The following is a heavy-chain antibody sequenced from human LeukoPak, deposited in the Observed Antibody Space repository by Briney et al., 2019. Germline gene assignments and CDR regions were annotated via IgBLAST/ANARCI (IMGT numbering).Heavy chain of an antibody. Sequence: PSETLSLTCSVSGGSISNGDYYWGWIRLAPGKGLEWIGSLFYVGSAHYYPSLKSRATISADTSKNQFSLKLTSMTAADAAIYYCARQLPTAAADTRGYFDYWGQGTVVTVSS. D-gene: IGHD6-25*01. V-gene: IGHV4-39*01. J-gene: IGHJ4*01. CDR2: LFYVGSA. CDR3: ARQLPTAAADTRGYFDY. CDR1: GGSISNGDYY.